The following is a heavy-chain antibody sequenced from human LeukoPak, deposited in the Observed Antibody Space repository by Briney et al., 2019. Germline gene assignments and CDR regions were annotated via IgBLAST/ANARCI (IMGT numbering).Heavy chain of an antibody. CDR1: GFTFSSYG. CDR2: IWYDGSNK. V-gene: IGHV3-33*06. J-gene: IGHJ5*02. D-gene: IGHD3-10*01. Sequence: GGSLRLSCAASGFTFSSYGMHWVRQAPGKGLEWVAVIWYDGSNKYYADSVKGRSTISRDNSKNTLYLQMNSLRAEDTAVYYCAKDRTVRTRGWFDPWGQGTLVTVSS. CDR3: AKDRTVRTRGWFDP.